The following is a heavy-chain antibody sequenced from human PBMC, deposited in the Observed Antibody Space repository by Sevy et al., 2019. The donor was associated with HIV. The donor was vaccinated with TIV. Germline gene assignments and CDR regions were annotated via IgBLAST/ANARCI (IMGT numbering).Heavy chain of an antibody. CDR2: IYYNGHI. J-gene: IGHJ5*01. CDR3: AGGNAWGRGYA. D-gene: IGHD6-25*01. CDR1: GGSITSLY. V-gene: IGHV4-59*08. Sequence: SETLSLTCTVSGGSITSLYWNWIRQPPGKGLEWIAYIYYNGHIKYNPSPKSRITLSLDTYKNQFSLGLTAVTAADTAMCYCAGGNAWGRGYAWGQGTLVTVST.